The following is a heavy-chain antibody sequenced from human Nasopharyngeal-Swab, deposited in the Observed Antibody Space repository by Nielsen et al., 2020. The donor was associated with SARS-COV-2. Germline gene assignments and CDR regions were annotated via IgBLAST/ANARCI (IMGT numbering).Heavy chain of an antibody. V-gene: IGHV4-39*07. CDR1: GGSISSSSYY. J-gene: IGHJ4*02. Sequence: SETLSLTCSVSGGSISSSSYYWGWIRQPPGKGLEWIGSIYYSGSTSYNPSLKSRVTISIDTSKNHFSLKLSSVTAADTAVYYCAREGRGIAAPGLDYWGQGTLVTVSS. D-gene: IGHD6-13*01. CDR3: AREGRGIAAPGLDY. CDR2: IYYSGST.